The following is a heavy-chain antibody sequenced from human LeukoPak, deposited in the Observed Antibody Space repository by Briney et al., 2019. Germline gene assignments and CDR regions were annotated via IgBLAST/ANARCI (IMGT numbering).Heavy chain of an antibody. V-gene: IGHV3-7*01. J-gene: IGHJ4*02. D-gene: IGHD3-22*01. CDR1: GLTFSSYW. CDR3: ASVSSGRIDY. Sequence: GGSLRLSCAASGLTFSSYWMSWVRQAPGKGLEWVANIKQDGSEKYYVDSVKGRFTISRDNAKNSLYLQMNSLRAEDTAVYYCASVSSGRIDYWGQGTLVTVSS. CDR2: IKQDGSEK.